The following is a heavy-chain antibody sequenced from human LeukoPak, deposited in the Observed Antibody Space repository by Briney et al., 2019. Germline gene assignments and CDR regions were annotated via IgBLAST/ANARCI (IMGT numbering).Heavy chain of an antibody. CDR3: ASSSGWYGDAFDI. CDR2: IYGGGST. CDR1: GFTVSSNY. V-gene: IGHV3-53*04. D-gene: IGHD6-19*01. Sequence: GGSLRLSCAASGFTVSSNYMSWVRQAPGKGLEWVSVIYGGGSTYYADSVKGRFTISRHNSENTLYLQMNSLRAEDTAVYYCASSSGWYGDAFDIWGQGTMVAVSS. J-gene: IGHJ3*02.